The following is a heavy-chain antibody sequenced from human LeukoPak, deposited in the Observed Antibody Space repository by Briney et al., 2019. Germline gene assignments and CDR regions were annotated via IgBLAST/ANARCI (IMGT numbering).Heavy chain of an antibody. D-gene: IGHD5-24*01. CDR2: IYYSGST. V-gene: IGHV4-39*01. Sequence: SETLPLTCTVSGGSISSSSYYWGWIRQPPGKGLEWIGSIYYSGSTYYNPSLKSRVTISVDTSKNQFSLKLSSVTAADTAVYYCARQAVVEMATISDYFDYWGQGTLVTVSS. J-gene: IGHJ4*02. CDR1: GGSISSSSYY. CDR3: ARQAVVEMATISDYFDY.